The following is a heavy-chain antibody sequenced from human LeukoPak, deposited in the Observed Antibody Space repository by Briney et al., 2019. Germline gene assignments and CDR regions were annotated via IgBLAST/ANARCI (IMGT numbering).Heavy chain of an antibody. Sequence: PGGSLRLSCAASGFALSSHWMTWVRQVPGRGPEWVANVNRDGSETYYLDSVKGRFTISKDNAKNSLYLQMNSLRAEDTAVYYCAREFYSTGGIWGQGTLVTVSS. V-gene: IGHV3-7*01. CDR3: AREFYSTGGI. D-gene: IGHD6-25*01. J-gene: IGHJ4*02. CDR1: GFALSSHW. CDR2: VNRDGSET.